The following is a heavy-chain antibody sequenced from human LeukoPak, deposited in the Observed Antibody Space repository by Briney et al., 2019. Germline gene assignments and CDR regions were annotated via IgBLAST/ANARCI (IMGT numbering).Heavy chain of an antibody. J-gene: IGHJ5*01. CDR3: AKNGVYCDVHCPADS. Sequence: GGSLRLSCAASGFTFSSYGMHWVRQAPGKGLEWVAFIRYDGSNKYYADSVKGRFTISRDDSKNTLYLQMNSLRADDTAVYYCAKNGVYCDVHCPADSWGQGTLVTVSS. CDR1: GFTFSSYG. CDR2: IRYDGSNK. D-gene: IGHD2-21*02. V-gene: IGHV3-30*02.